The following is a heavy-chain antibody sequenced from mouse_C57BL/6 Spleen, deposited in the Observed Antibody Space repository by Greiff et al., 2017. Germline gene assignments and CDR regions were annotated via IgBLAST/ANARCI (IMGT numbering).Heavy chain of an antibody. V-gene: IGHV1-82*01. CDR3: ARRGGNYFDY. CDR2: IYPGDGDT. J-gene: IGHJ2*01. Sequence: LVESGPELVKPGASVKISCKASGYAFSSSWMNWVKQRPGKGLERIGRIYPGDGDTNYNGKFKGKATLTADKSSSTAYMQLSSLTSEDSAVYFCARRGGNYFDYWGQGTTLTVSS. CDR1: GYAFSSSW. D-gene: IGHD1-1*02.